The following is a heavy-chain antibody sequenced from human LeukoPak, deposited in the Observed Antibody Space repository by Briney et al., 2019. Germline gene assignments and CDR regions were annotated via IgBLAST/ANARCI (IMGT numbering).Heavy chain of an antibody. J-gene: IGHJ4*02. Sequence: GGSLRLSCAASGFTFSSYSMNWVRQAPGKGLEWAAHIKQDGSEKYYVDSVKGRFTISRDNAKNSLYLQMNSLRVEDTAVYYCARYRTLGSWGQGTLVTVSS. V-gene: IGHV3-7*01. CDR1: GFTFSSYS. CDR3: ARYRTLGS. D-gene: IGHD2-15*01. CDR2: IKQDGSEK.